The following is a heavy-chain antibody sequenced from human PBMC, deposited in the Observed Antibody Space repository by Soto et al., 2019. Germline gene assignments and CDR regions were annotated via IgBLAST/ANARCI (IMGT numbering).Heavy chain of an antibody. D-gene: IGHD6-19*01. CDR2: IKQDGSAN. Sequence: EVQLVESGGGLVQPGGSLRLSCAASGFMFNGYWMSWVRQAPGKGLEWVANIKQDGSANHHVDSVKGRFTISRDNATNSLNLQMDSLRAEDTAVYYCARGGARIAVAGTMGVDYWGQGTLVTVSS. V-gene: IGHV3-7*04. CDR1: GFMFNGYW. J-gene: IGHJ4*02. CDR3: ARGGARIAVAGTMGVDY.